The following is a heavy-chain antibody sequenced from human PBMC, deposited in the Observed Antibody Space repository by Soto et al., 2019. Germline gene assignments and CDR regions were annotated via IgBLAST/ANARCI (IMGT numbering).Heavy chain of an antibody. CDR2: IWYDGSSQ. CDR3: ARDESRLTMILVS. CDR1: GFTFSSYG. D-gene: IGHD3-22*01. Sequence: QVQLVESGGGVVQPGRSLRLSCAASGFTFSSYGMQWVRQAPGKGLEWVAVIWYDGSSQHYADSVKGRFTISRDNSKNTLFLQMNSLRAEDTAVYYCARDESRLTMILVSWGQGTLVSVSS. J-gene: IGHJ5*02. V-gene: IGHV3-33*01.